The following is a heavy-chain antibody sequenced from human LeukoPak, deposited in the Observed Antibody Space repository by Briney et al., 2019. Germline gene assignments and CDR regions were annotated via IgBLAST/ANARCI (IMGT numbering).Heavy chain of an antibody. V-gene: IGHV3-30*02. J-gene: IGHJ4*02. D-gene: IGHD4-23*01. CDR3: ARDRGKDYFDS. CDR1: GLTFTSHG. CDR2: VRNDGSDT. Sequence: PGGSLRLSCTTSGLTFTSHGFHWLRQVVGKRLEWVAFVRNDGSDTYHANSVKGRFSVSRDDSKNTLYLQMNRLRPEGTAIYYCARDRGKDYFDSWGQGTQVTVSS.